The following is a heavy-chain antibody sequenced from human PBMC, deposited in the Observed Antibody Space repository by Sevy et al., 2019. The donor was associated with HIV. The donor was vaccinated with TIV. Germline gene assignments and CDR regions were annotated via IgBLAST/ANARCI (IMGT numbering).Heavy chain of an antibody. Sequence: GGSLRLSCEVSGFTFSSYSMNWVRQAPGKGLEWVSSISSSSSYIYYADSVKGRFTISRDNAKNSLYLQMNSLRAEDTAVYYCARDWHYYGSGSYYNIVRYYYGMDVWGQGTTVTVSS. CDR2: ISSSSSYI. J-gene: IGHJ6*02. D-gene: IGHD3-10*01. CDR1: GFTFSSYS. V-gene: IGHV3-21*01. CDR3: ARDWHYYGSGSYYNIVRYYYGMDV.